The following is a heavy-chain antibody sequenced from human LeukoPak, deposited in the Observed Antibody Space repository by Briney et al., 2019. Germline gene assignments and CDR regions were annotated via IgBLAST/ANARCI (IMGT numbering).Heavy chain of an antibody. CDR2: IYHSGST. J-gene: IGHJ4*02. CDR3: AADYTSRSYRFDH. Sequence: SQTLSLTCAVPGASISSGDYSWSWIRQPPGTGLEWIGYIYHSGSTTYNPSLKSRLTISLDRSKNQISLKLNSVTAADTAVYNCAADYTSRSYRFDHWGQGTLVTVSS. CDR1: GASISSGDYS. D-gene: IGHD3-10*01. V-gene: IGHV4-30-2*01.